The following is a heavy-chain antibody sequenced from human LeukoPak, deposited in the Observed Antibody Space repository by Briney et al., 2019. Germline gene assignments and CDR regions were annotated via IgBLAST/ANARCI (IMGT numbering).Heavy chain of an antibody. J-gene: IGHJ4*02. CDR3: AKDWEAAMDY. D-gene: IGHD2-2*01. Sequence: GGSLRLSCAASGFTFSSYGMHWVRQAPGKGLEWVAVIWYDGSNKYYADSVKGRFTISRDNSKSTLYLQMNSLRAEDTAVYYCAKDWEAAMDYWGQGTLATVSS. V-gene: IGHV3-33*06. CDR1: GFTFSSYG. CDR2: IWYDGSNK.